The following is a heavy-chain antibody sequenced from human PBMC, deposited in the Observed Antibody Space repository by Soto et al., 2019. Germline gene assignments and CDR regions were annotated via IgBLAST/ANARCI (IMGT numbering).Heavy chain of an antibody. CDR3: ARDWVHYDILTGYYNSWFDP. D-gene: IGHD3-9*01. V-gene: IGHV1-18*01. J-gene: IGHJ5*02. CDR1: GYTFTSYG. CDR2: ISAYNGNT. Sequence: GASVKVSCKASGYTFTSYGISWVRQAPGQGLEWMGWISAYNGNTNYAQKLQGRVTMTTDTSTSTAYMELRSLRSDDTAVYYCARDWVHYDILTGYYNSWFDPWGQGTLVTSPQ.